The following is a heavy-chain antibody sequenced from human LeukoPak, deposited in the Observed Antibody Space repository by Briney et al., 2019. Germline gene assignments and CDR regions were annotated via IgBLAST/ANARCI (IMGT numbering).Heavy chain of an antibody. CDR3: ARDRGVYGDDY. D-gene: IGHD4-17*01. V-gene: IGHV3-48*01. Sequence: GGSLRLSCAASGFTFSTYSMNWVRQAPGKGLEWVSYISSSSSTIYYADSVSGRFTISRDNAKNSVYLQMNSLRAEDTAVYYCARDRGVYGDDYWGQGTLVTVSS. CDR2: ISSSSSTI. CDR1: GFTFSTYS. J-gene: IGHJ4*02.